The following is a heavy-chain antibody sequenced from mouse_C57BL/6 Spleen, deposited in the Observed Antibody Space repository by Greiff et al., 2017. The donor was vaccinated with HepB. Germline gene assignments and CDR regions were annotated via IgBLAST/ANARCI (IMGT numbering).Heavy chain of an antibody. CDR2: IYPGSGST. CDR3: ARGALYYYGSSYDAMDY. J-gene: IGHJ4*01. CDR1: GYTFTSYW. Sequence: VQLQQPGAELVKPGASVKMSCKASGYTFTSYWITWVKQRPGQGLEWIGDIYPGSGSTNYNEKFKSKATLTVDTSSSTAYMQLSSLTSEDSAVYYCARGALYYYGSSYDAMDYWGQGTSVTVSS. V-gene: IGHV1-55*01. D-gene: IGHD1-1*01.